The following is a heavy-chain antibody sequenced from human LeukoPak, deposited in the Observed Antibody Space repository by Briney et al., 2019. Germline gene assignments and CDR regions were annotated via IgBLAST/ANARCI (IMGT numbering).Heavy chain of an antibody. J-gene: IGHJ4*02. CDR2: IYYSGST. Sequence: SETLSLTCTVSGGSISSSSYYWGWIRQPPGKGLEWIGRIYYSGSTYYNPSLKSRVTISVDTYKNQFSLKLSSVTAADTAVYYCARDVNAPRPAYCDFWGQGTRVSVFS. V-gene: IGHV4-39*07. D-gene: IGHD2-8*01. CDR3: ARDVNAPRPAYCDF. CDR1: GGSISSSSYY.